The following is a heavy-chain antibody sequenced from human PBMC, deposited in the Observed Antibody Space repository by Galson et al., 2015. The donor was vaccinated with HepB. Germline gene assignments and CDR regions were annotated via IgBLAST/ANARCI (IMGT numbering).Heavy chain of an antibody. D-gene: IGHD3-22*01. J-gene: IGHJ4*02. CDR2: ISGSGRST. CDR3: AKANYYDSSGYYSIFDY. V-gene: IGHV3-23*01. CDR1: GFTFSSYA. Sequence: SLRLSCAASGFTFSSYALNWVRQAPGKGLEWVSAISGSGRSTYYADSVKGRFTISRDNSKNTLYLQMNSLRAEDTAIYYCAKANYYDSSGYYSIFDYWGQGTLVTVSS.